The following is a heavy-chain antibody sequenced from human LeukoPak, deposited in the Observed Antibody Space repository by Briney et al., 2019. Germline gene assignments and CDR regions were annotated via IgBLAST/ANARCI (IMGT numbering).Heavy chain of an antibody. V-gene: IGHV4-34*01. CDR3: ARRWNYGRNYYIDV. Sequence: SQTMSLTCAVDTGSLSKYYWGWHSQPQGKVLEWIGEINDSRRINYNPSLMSRVTVSVDTSTNQFSLRLTSVTATDTAVYYCARRWNYGRNYYIDVWGNGATVSVSS. CDR1: TGSLSKYY. D-gene: IGHD1-7*01. CDR2: INDSRRI. J-gene: IGHJ6*03.